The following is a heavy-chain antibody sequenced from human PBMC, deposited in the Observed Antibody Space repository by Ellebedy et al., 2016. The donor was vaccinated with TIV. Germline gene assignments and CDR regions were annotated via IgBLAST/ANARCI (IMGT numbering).Heavy chain of an antibody. Sequence: GESLKISCKGSGYTFTSYWIGWVRQMPGKGLEWMGIIYPGDSDIRYSPSFQDQVTISADKSISTAYLQWSSLRASDSAMYYCARRVGSGWYGGAFDIWGQGTMVTVSS. J-gene: IGHJ3*02. V-gene: IGHV5-51*01. CDR1: GYTFTSYW. D-gene: IGHD6-19*01. CDR3: ARRVGSGWYGGAFDI. CDR2: IYPGDSDI.